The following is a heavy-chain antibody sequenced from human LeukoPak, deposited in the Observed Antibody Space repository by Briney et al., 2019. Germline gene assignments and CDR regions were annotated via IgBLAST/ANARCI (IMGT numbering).Heavy chain of an antibody. J-gene: IGHJ4*02. CDR3: ARASVSRGTIVVVVAATYFDY. D-gene: IGHD2-15*01. Sequence: GASVKVSCKASGYTFTGYYMHWVRQAPGQGLEWMGWISAYNGNTNYAQKLQGRVTMTTDTSTSTAYMELRSLRSDDTAVYYCARASVSRGTIVVVVAATYFDYWGQGTLVTVSS. V-gene: IGHV1-18*04. CDR2: ISAYNGNT. CDR1: GYTFTGYY.